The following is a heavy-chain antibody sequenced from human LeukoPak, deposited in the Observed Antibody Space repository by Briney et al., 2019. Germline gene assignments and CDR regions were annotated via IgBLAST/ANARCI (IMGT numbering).Heavy chain of an antibody. CDR2: ISYDGSNK. V-gene: IGHV3-30*19. J-gene: IGHJ3*02. D-gene: IGHD1-1*01. CDR1: GFTFSSYG. CDR3: ARDLVNIYTTGSTYDAFDI. Sequence: GGSLRLSCAAPGFTFSSYGMHWVRQAPGEGLEWVAVISYDGSNKYFADSVKGRFTISRDNSKNTLFLQMNSLRPEDTAVYYCARDLVNIYTTGSTYDAFDIWGQGTMVTVSS.